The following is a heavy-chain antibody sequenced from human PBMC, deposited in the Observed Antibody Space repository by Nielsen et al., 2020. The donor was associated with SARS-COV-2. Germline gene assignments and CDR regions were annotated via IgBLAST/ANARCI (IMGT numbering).Heavy chain of an antibody. V-gene: IGHV3-23*01. CDR3: ARGACSGGGCYISAY. CDR1: GFTFSRHA. D-gene: IGHD2-15*01. J-gene: IGHJ4*02. CDR2: IGAGGDSI. Sequence: GESLKISCAASGFTFSRHAMTWVRQAPGKGLEWVSIIGAGGDSIYYADSVKGRFTISRDNSKNTLFLQMNSLRAEDTAVYYCARGACSGGGCYISAYWGQGTLVTVSS.